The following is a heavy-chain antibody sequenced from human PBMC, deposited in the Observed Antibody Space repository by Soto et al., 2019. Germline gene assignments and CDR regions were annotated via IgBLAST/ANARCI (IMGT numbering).Heavy chain of an antibody. Sequence: GESLKTSCQVSGYTFTIYCIGWERQMPGKGLEWMGIIYPSDSDTRYSQSFQGQVTISAHQSINTAYLQWDSLKASDTTIYYWARPANTVADHFDLWGQGTPVTVSS. CDR1: GYTFTIYC. J-gene: IGHJ4*02. CDR3: ARPANTVADHFDL. D-gene: IGHD4-17*01. V-gene: IGHV5-51*01. CDR2: IYPSDSDT.